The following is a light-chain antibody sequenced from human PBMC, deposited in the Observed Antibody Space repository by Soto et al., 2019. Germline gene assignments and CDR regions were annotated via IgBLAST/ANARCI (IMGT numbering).Light chain of an antibody. CDR3: SSYTSSSTRV. CDR2: DVS. J-gene: IGLJ2*01. CDR1: SSDVGGYNY. Sequence: QSVLTQPASVSGSPGQSITISCTGTSSDVGGYNYVSWYQQHPRKAPKLMIYDVSNRPSGVSNRFSGSKSGNTASLTISGLQAEDEADYYCSSYTSSSTRVFGGGTKVTVL. V-gene: IGLV2-14*01.